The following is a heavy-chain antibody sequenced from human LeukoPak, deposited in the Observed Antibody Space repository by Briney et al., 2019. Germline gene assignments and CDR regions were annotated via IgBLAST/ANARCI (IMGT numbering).Heavy chain of an antibody. J-gene: IGHJ4*02. CDR3: ARADSDSSGTYYFDY. CDR2: IYYSGST. D-gene: IGHD3-22*01. V-gene: IGHV4-59*01. CDR1: GGSISSYY. Sequence: PSETLSLTCTVSGGSISSYYWSWLRQPPGKGLEWIGYIYYSGSTNYNPSLKSRVTISVDTSKNQFSLKLSSVTAADTAVYYCARADSDSSGTYYFDYWGQGTLVTVSS.